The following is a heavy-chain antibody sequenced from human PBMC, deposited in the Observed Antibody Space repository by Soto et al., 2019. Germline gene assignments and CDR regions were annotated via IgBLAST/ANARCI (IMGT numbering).Heavy chain of an antibody. Sequence: EVQLVQSGAEVKKPGESLRISCKGSGYSFTSYWISWVRQMPGKGLEWMGRIDPSDSYTNYSPSFQAHVTISADKSISTAYLQWSSLKASDTAMYYCARRVVGDDYGDYYFDYWGQGTLVTVSS. J-gene: IGHJ4*02. CDR1: GYSFTSYW. V-gene: IGHV5-10-1*03. CDR2: IDPSDSYT. CDR3: ARRVVGDDYGDYYFDY. D-gene: IGHD4-17*01.